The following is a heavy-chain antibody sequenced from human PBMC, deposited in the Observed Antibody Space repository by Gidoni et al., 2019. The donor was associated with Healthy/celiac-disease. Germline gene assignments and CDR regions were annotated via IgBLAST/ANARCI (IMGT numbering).Heavy chain of an antibody. CDR3: AKGKKRSGYDPDDY. V-gene: IGHV3-23*01. Sequence: FTISRDNSKNTLYLQMNSLRAEDTAVYYCAKGKKRSGYDPDDYWGQGTLVTVSS. D-gene: IGHD5-12*01. J-gene: IGHJ4*02.